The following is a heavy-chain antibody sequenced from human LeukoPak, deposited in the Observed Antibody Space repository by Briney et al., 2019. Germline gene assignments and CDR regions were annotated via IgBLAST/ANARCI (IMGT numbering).Heavy chain of an antibody. V-gene: IGHV1-18*01. J-gene: IGHJ4*02. CDR2: ISAYNGNT. CDR1: GYTFTSHG. D-gene: IGHD6-19*01. Sequence: ASVKVSCKASGYTFTSHGVSWVRQAPGEGLEWMGWISAYNGNTNYAQNLQGRVTMTTDTSTSTAYMELRSLTSDDTAVYYCARSGWVKGSPFDYWGQGTLVTVSS. CDR3: ARSGWVKGSPFDY.